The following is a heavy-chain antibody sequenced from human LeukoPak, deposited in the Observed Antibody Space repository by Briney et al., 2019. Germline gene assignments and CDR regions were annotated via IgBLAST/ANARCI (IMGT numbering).Heavy chain of an antibody. CDR2: IRFDATNK. D-gene: IGHD1-14*01. CDR1: GFIFSGSS. Sequence: RGSLRLSCAASGFIFSGSSMHWVRQAPGKGLEWVCFIRFDATNKYYADSVKGRFTISRDNSKNTLYLQLNNVRTEDTATYFCAKEQYPGYFDFWGQGTLVTVSA. V-gene: IGHV3-30*02. J-gene: IGHJ4*02. CDR3: AKEQYPGYFDF.